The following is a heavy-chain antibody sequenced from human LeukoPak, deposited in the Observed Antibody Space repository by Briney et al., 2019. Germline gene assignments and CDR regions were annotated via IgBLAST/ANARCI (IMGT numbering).Heavy chain of an antibody. D-gene: IGHD5-12*01. CDR3: ATIQKEWSGYSGYDPVFGY. CDR2: FDPEDGET. J-gene: IGHJ4*02. CDR1: GYTLTELS. V-gene: IGHV1-24*01. Sequence: GASVKVSCKVSGYTLTELSMHWVRQAPGKGLEWMGGFDPEDGETIYAQKFQGRVTMTEDTSTDTVYMELSSLRSEDTAVYYCATIQKEWSGYSGYDPVFGYWGQGTLVTVSS.